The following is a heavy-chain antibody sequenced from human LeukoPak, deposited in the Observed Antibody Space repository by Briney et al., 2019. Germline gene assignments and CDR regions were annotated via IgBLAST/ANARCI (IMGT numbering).Heavy chain of an antibody. Sequence: GRSLRLSCAASGFTFSSYSMSWVRQAPGKGLEWVSSISSSSSYIYYADSVKGRFTISRDNAKNSMYLQMNSLGAADKAAYYCARDLMVRGDTYGMDVWGQGTTVTVSS. D-gene: IGHD3-10*01. CDR1: GFTFSSYS. CDR3: ARDLMVRGDTYGMDV. J-gene: IGHJ6*02. V-gene: IGHV3-21*01. CDR2: ISSSSSYI.